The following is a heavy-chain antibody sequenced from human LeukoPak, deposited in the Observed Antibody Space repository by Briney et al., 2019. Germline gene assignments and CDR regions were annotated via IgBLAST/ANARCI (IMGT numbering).Heavy chain of an antibody. V-gene: IGHV4-4*09. CDR2: IYPSGST. D-gene: IGHD4-11*01. Sequence: PSETLSLTCTVSGGSISNAYWSCIRQPPGRGLEWIGYIYPSGSTNYHPSLKSRVTISVDTSKNHFALNLSSVTAADTAVYYCAKSYFDYSTYYSYYFNLWGQGALVTVSS. CDR1: GGSISNAY. J-gene: IGHJ4*02. CDR3: AKSYFDYSTYYSYYFNL.